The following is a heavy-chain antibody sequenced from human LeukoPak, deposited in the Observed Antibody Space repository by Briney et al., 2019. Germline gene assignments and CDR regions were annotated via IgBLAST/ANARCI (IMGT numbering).Heavy chain of an antibody. D-gene: IGHD5-18*01. CDR1: GSSIRTYTH. V-gene: IGHV4-38-2*02. J-gene: IGHJ5*02. Sequence: PSETLSLTCTVSGSSIRTYTHWGWIRQPPGKGLEWIASIHHTGNTYYNPSLESRVTISIDTSKNQFSLKVSSVTAADTAFYFCVNSGSNYDAVSWGQGILVTVSS. CDR3: VNSGSNYDAVS. CDR2: IHHTGNT.